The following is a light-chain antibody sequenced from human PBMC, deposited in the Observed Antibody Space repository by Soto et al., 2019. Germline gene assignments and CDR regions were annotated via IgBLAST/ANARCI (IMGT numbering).Light chain of an antibody. CDR3: QQYNDLRGT. CDR2: RAS. CDR1: QSVRSN. J-gene: IGKJ2*02. V-gene: IGKV3-15*01. Sequence: EIVMTQSPGTLSVSPGERATLSCRASQSVRSNLAWYQQKPGQAPSLLIYRASTRATGIPARFSGSGSGTELTLTISSLQSEDFAVYYCQQYNDLRGTFGQGTTLEVK.